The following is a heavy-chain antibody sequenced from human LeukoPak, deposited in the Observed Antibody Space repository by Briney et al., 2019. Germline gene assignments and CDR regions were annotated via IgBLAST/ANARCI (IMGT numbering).Heavy chain of an antibody. V-gene: IGHV4-59*08. Sequence: SETLSLTCTVSGGSISSYYWSWIRQPPGKGLEWIGYIYCSGSTNYNPSLKSRVTISVDTSKNQFSLKLSSVTAADTAVYYCARTSSSSPLSLNYWGQGTLVTVPS. D-gene: IGHD6-6*01. CDR3: ARTSSSSPLSLNY. J-gene: IGHJ4*02. CDR2: IYCSGST. CDR1: GGSISSYY.